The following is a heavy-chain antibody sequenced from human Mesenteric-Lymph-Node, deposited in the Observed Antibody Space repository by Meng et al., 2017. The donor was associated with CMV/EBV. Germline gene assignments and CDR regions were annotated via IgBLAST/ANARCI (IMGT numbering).Heavy chain of an antibody. CDR1: GFTFSSYE. CDR2: ISYSGSSL. J-gene: IGHJ4*02. Sequence: GSLRLSCVASGFTFSSYEMNWVRQAPGKGLEWVSYISYSGSSLYYADSVKGRFTISRDNAKNSLHLQMDSLRAEDSAVYYCVRGSFEDFWSGYFSSWGQGTLVTVSS. CDR3: VRGSFEDFWSGYFSS. V-gene: IGHV3-48*03. D-gene: IGHD3-3*01.